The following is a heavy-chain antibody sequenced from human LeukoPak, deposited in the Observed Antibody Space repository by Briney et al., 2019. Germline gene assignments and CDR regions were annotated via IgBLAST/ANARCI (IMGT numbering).Heavy chain of an antibody. CDR1: GLTFSSHW. CDR2: ITNDGSST. D-gene: IGHD1-26*01. J-gene: IGHJ4*02. V-gene: IGHV3-74*01. Sequence: GGSLRLSCAASGLTFSSHWMHWVRQAPGKGLVWVSRITNDGSSTTYADSVKGRFTTSRDNSKNTLILQMNSLRAEDTAIYYCAKYGPQDSGSSHFDYWGQGALVTVSS. CDR3: AKYGPQDSGSSHFDY.